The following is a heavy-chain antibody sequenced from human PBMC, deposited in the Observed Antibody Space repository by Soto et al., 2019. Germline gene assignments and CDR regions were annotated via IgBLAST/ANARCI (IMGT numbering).Heavy chain of an antibody. J-gene: IGHJ3*02. Sequence: GGSLRLSCAASGFTFSDYYMSWIRQAPGKGLEWVSYISSSGSTIYYADSVKGRFTISRDNAKNSLYLQMNSLRAEDTAGYYCASDSPPGWLGNDAFDIWGQGTMVTVSS. CDR1: GFTFSDYY. D-gene: IGHD5-12*01. CDR2: ISSSGSTI. V-gene: IGHV3-11*01. CDR3: ASDSPPGWLGNDAFDI.